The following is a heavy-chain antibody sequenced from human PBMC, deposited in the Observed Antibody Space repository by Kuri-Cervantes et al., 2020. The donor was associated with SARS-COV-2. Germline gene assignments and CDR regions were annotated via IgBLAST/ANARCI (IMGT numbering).Heavy chain of an antibody. J-gene: IGHJ4*02. D-gene: IGHD1-1*01. Sequence: GESLKISCAASGLTFSSHAMSWVRQAPGKGLVWVSRINPDGSYTNNADSVKGRFTLSRDNAKNMLFLQMNSLRAEDTAVYYCVRDGDYWNFDYWGQGTLVTVSS. CDR3: VRDGDYWNFDY. CDR1: GLTFSSHA. V-gene: IGHV3-74*01. CDR2: INPDGSYT.